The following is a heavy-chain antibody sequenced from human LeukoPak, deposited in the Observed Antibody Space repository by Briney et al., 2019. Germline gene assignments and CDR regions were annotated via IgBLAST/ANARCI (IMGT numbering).Heavy chain of an antibody. CDR3: ARGTVKYYYDSSGYRRDAFDI. CDR1: GGTFSSYA. Sequence: ASVKVSCKASGGTFSSYAISWVRQAPGQGLEWMGGIIPIFGTANYAQKFQGGVTITADKSTSTAYMELSSLRSEDTAVYYCARGTVKYYYDSSGYRRDAFDIWGQGTMVTVSS. J-gene: IGHJ3*02. D-gene: IGHD3-22*01. V-gene: IGHV1-69*06. CDR2: IIPIFGTA.